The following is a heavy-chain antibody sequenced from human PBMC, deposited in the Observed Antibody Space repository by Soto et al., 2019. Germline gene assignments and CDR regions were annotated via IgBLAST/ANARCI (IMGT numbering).Heavy chain of an antibody. Sequence: PGGSLRLSCEASGFTFSTYAMHWVRQTPGKGLEWLAVISHDGDKEHISDSVKGRFAISRDNSKNTLYLQISSLKDEDTAVYQCVASALSFDFWGQGTRVTVSS. CDR1: GFTFSTYA. CDR2: ISHDGDKE. J-gene: IGHJ4*02. D-gene: IGHD3-16*02. V-gene: IGHV3-30*09. CDR3: VASALSFDF.